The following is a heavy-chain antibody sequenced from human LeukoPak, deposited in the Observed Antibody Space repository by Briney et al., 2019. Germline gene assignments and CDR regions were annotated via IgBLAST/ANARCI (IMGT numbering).Heavy chain of an antibody. J-gene: IGHJ6*02. V-gene: IGHV1-3*01. CDR3: ARSEDSSGPRRPYYYYYGMDV. CDR1: GYTFTSYA. Sequence: ASVKVSCKASGYTFTSYAMHWVRQAPGQRLEWMGWINAGNGNTKYSQKFQGRVTITRDTSASTAYMELSSLRSEDTAVYYCARSEDSSGPRRPYYYYYGMDVWGQGTTVTVSS. CDR2: INAGNGNT. D-gene: IGHD3-22*01.